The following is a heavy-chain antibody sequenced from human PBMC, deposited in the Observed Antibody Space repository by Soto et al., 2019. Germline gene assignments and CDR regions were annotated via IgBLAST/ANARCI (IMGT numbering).Heavy chain of an antibody. V-gene: IGHV4-34*01. CDR1: GGSFSGYY. D-gene: IGHD3-22*01. J-gene: IGHJ4*02. CDR3: ARGNGVIYFDY. CDR2: INHSGST. Sequence: SETLSLTCAVYGGSFSGYYWSWIRQPPGKGLEWIGEINHSGSTNYNPSLKSRVTISVDTSKNQFSLKLSSVTAADTAVYYCARGNGVIYFDYWGQGTLVTVSS.